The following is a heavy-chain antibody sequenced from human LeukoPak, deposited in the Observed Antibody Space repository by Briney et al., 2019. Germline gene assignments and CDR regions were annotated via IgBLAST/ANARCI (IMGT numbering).Heavy chain of an antibody. CDR1: GFNVNDNF. J-gene: IGHJ5*02. Sequence: GSLRLSCEASGFNVNDNFMIWIRQAPGKGLEWVSIIYTSGGAYYADSVKGRFTVFRDNSKNSVYLQMNYLRVEDSAIYYCARRHDLWGQGALVTVSS. V-gene: IGHV3-53*01. CDR2: IYTSGGA. CDR3: ARRHDL.